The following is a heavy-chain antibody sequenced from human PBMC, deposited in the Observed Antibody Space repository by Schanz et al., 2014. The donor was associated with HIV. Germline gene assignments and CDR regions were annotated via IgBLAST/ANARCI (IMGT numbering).Heavy chain of an antibody. V-gene: IGHV3-23*01. CDR2: ISISGETT. D-gene: IGHD2-8*01. CDR3: AKSENGRSLDF. J-gene: IGHJ4*02. CDR1: GFRFSSHA. Sequence: EVQLLESGGGLVQPGESLRLSCAVSGFRFSSHAMTWVPQAPGKGLEWVSGISISGETTYYADSVKCRFTISRDNSKNTLYLQMNSLRAEDTAVFYCAKSENGRSLDFWGPATLPTASS.